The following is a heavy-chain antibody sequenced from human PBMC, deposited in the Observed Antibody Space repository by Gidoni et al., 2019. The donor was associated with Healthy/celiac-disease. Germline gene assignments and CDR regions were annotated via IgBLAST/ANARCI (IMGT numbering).Heavy chain of an antibody. V-gene: IGHV3-30*18. CDR3: AKDRGWVAAAGLYYFDY. CDR1: GFTFSSYG. J-gene: IGHJ4*02. D-gene: IGHD6-13*01. CDR2: ISYDGSNK. Sequence: QVQLVESGGGVVQPGRSLRLSCAASGFTFSSYGMHWVRQAPGKGLEWVAVISYDGSNKYYADSVKGRFTISRDNSKNTLYLQMNSLRAEDTAVYYCAKDRGWVAAAGLYYFDYWGQGTLVTVSS.